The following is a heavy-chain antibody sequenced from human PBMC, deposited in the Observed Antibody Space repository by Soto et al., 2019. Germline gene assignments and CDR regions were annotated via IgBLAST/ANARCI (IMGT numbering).Heavy chain of an antibody. V-gene: IGHV4-59*01. CDR1: GGSISSYY. Sequence: PSETLSLTCTVSGGSISSYYWSWIRQPPGKGLEWIGYIYYSGSTRYNPSLGSRVTFSVDASKNQFSLNLSSVTAADTAVYYCARGFYDTGGYSSPFDIWGQGILVTSPQ. CDR3: ARGFYDTGGYSSPFDI. J-gene: IGHJ5*02. D-gene: IGHD3-22*01. CDR2: IYYSGST.